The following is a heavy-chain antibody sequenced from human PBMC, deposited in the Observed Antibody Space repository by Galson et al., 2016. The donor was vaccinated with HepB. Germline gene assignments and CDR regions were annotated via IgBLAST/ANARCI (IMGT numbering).Heavy chain of an antibody. J-gene: IGHJ3*02. Sequence: SLRLSCAASGFIFSNYAMHWVRQAPGKGLEWVSAISGSGTSTHYADSVKGRFSISRDNSKNTLYLQVNSLRAEDTAVYYCAKGYTGYDYGDGFDIWGQGTMVTVSS. V-gene: IGHV3-23*01. CDR1: GFIFSNYA. D-gene: IGHD5-12*01. CDR3: AKGYTGYDYGDGFDI. CDR2: ISGSGTST.